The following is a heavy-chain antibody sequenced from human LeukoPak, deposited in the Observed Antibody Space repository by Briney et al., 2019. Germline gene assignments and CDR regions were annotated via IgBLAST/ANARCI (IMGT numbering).Heavy chain of an antibody. D-gene: IGHD6-19*01. CDR2: INSDGSST. CDR1: GFTFSSYW. Sequence: GGSLRLSCAASGFTFSSYWMHWVRQAPGKGLVWVSRINSDGSSTSYADSVKGRFTISRDNAKNTLYLQMNSLRAEDTAVYYCARDHGSGWTPGWFDPWGQGTLVTVSS. V-gene: IGHV3-74*01. CDR3: ARDHGSGWTPGWFDP. J-gene: IGHJ5*02.